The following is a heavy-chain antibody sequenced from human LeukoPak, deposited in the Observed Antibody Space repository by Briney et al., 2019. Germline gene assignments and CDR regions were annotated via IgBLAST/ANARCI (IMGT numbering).Heavy chain of an antibody. CDR3: TRELAGTTVED. D-gene: IGHD1-1*01. CDR1: GGSFSGYY. V-gene: IGHV4-34*01. Sequence: SETLSLTCAVYGGSFSGYYWSWIRQPPGKGLEWIGEINHSGSTNYNPSLKSRVTMSVDTSKNQFSLTLTSVTAADTALYYCTRELAGTTVEDWGQGTLVTVSS. J-gene: IGHJ4*02. CDR2: INHSGST.